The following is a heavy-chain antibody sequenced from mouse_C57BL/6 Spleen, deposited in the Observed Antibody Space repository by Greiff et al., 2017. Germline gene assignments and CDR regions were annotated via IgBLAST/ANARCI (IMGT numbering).Heavy chain of an antibody. D-gene: IGHD1-1*01. Sequence: QVQLQQPGAELVKPGASVKLSCKASGYTFTSYWMHWVKQRPGQGLEWIGMIHPNSGSTNYNEKFKSKATLTVDKSSSTAYMPLSILTSEDSAVYYCARDYDYARDYWGQGTAVTVSS. CDR2: IHPNSGST. CDR3: ARDYDYARDY. CDR1: GYTFTSYW. J-gene: IGHJ4*01. V-gene: IGHV1-64*01.